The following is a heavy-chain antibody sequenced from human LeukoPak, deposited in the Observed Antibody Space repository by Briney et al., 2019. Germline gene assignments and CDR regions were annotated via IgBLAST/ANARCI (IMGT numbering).Heavy chain of an antibody. CDR3: ARVYYYDSSGYYNPDY. Sequence: GESLKISCEGSGYSFTSYWIGWVRQMPGKGLEWMGIIYPGDSDTRYSPSFQGQVTISADKSISTAYLQWSSLKASDTAMYYCARVYYYDSSGYYNPDYWGQGTLVTVSS. CDR2: IYPGDSDT. V-gene: IGHV5-51*01. J-gene: IGHJ4*02. D-gene: IGHD3-22*01. CDR1: GYSFTSYW.